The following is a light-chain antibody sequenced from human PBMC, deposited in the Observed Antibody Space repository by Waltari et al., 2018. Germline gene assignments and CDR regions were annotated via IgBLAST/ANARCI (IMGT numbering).Light chain of an antibody. J-gene: IGKJ3*01. CDR3: QQYDHLPPYT. CDR1: QDISDF. Sequence: IHLTQTPSSLSASVGDRVTIACQASQDISDFLNWYQQKPGKAPNHLIYHASRLAAGVPSRFSGSGSGTDFVLTISSLQPEDSAIYYCQQYDHLPPYTFGPGTKVVV. V-gene: IGKV1-33*01. CDR2: HAS.